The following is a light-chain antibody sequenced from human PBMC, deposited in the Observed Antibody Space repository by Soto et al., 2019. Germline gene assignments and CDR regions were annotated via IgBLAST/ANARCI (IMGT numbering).Light chain of an antibody. Sequence: DIVMTQSPDSLAVSLGERATINCKSSQSVLYRSSNRNYLAWYQHKLGQPPKLLIHWASTRESGVPDRFNGSGSGTDFTLTISSLQAEDVAAYYCQQYYSVPLTFGGGTKVEIK. CDR2: WAS. CDR3: QQYYSVPLT. J-gene: IGKJ4*01. CDR1: QSVLYRSSNRNY. V-gene: IGKV4-1*01.